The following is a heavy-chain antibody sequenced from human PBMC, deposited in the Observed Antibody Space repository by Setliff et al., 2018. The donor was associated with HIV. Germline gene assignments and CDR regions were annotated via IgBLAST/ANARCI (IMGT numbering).Heavy chain of an antibody. D-gene: IGHD6-13*01. CDR2: IFSSGST. CDR3: AGFPLSSSWYFY. CDR1: GGSIGSYY. V-gene: IGHV4-59*08. J-gene: IGHJ4*02. Sequence: SETLSLTCTVSGGSIGSYYWSWIRQPPGKELEWIGYIFSSGSTTYNPSLKSRVTISIDTSKNQFSLKLSSVTAADTAVYYCAGFPLSSSWYFYWGQGTLVTVSS.